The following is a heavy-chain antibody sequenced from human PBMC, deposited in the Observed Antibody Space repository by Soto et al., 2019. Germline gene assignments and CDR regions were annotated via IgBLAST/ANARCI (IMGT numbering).Heavy chain of an antibody. J-gene: IGHJ4*02. CDR1: GYTFTSYD. Sequence: QVQLVQSGAEVKKPGASVKVSCKASGYTFTSYDINWVRQATGQGLEWMGWMNPNSGNTGYAQKFQARVTMTRNTSIRTAYRELSSLRSEDTAVYYCARGPHCSGGSCYGYYFAYWGQGTLVTVSS. V-gene: IGHV1-8*01. CDR2: MNPNSGNT. D-gene: IGHD2-15*01. CDR3: ARGPHCSGGSCYGYYFAY.